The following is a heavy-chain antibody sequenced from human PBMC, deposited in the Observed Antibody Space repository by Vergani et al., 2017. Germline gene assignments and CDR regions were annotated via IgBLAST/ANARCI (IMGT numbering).Heavy chain of an antibody. D-gene: IGHD2-15*01. CDR2: VNFVTGAA. Sequence: QVQLVQSGAAVKKPGASAKVSCTASVYIFENYYMHWLRLAPGQGFQWMGVVNFVTGAATSPQKFEGRITMTRDTSTATFYMDLSSLKYEDTAIYYCARSIGYCTSGSCRPYYFDLWGQGTLVTVSS. V-gene: IGHV1-46*02. CDR3: ARSIGYCTSGSCRPYYFDL. CDR1: VYIFENYY. J-gene: IGHJ4*02.